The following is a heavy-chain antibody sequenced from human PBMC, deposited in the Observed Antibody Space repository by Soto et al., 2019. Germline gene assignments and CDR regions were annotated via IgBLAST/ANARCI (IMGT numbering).Heavy chain of an antibody. CDR3: ARDLRFRGFYGMDV. J-gene: IGHJ6*02. CDR2: IYYSGST. D-gene: IGHD3-10*01. CDR1: GGSISSGGYY. V-gene: IGHV4-31*03. Sequence: QVQLQESGPGLVKPSQTLSLTCTVSGGSISSGGYYWSWIRQHPGKGLEWIGYIYYSGSTYYNPSLKSRVTISVDTSKNQFSLKLSAVTAAVTAVYYCARDLRFRGFYGMDVWGQGTTVTVSS.